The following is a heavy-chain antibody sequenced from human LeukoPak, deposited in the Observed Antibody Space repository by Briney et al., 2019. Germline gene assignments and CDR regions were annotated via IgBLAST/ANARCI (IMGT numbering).Heavy chain of an antibody. V-gene: IGHV4-59*01. CDR2: IYDSGTT. D-gene: IGHD1-1*01. CDR3: ARKVESKWFDP. Sequence: SETLSLTCTVSGGSISGYYWSWVRQPPEKGLEWIGYIYDSGTTNYNPSLKSRVTISVETSKNQFSLKLTSVTSADTAVYYCARKVESKWFDPWGQGTLVTVPS. J-gene: IGHJ5*02. CDR1: GGSISGYY.